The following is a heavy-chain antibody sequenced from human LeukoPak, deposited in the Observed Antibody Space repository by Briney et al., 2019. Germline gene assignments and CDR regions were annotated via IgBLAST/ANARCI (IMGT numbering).Heavy chain of an antibody. CDR3: AKEGYYYGSGSSDY. CDR1: GFTFSSYA. Sequence: PGGSLRLSCAASGFTFSSYAMSWVRQAPGKGLEWVSAISGSGGSTYYADSVKGRFTIPRDNSKNTLYLQMNSLRAEDTAVYYCAKEGYYYGSGSSDYWGQGTLVTVSS. D-gene: IGHD3-10*01. CDR2: ISGSGGST. J-gene: IGHJ4*02. V-gene: IGHV3-23*01.